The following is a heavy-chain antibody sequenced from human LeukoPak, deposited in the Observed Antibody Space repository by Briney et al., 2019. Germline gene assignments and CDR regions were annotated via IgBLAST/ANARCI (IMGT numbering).Heavy chain of an antibody. D-gene: IGHD3-9*01. Sequence: HGESLKISCKGSGYSFTNYWIGWVRQMPGKGLEWMGIIYPGDSDTRYSPSFQGQVTISADKSISTAYLQWSSLEASDTAMYYCARNPELRYFNWFDYWGQGTLVTVSS. J-gene: IGHJ4*02. CDR3: ARNPELRYFNWFDY. CDR2: IYPGDSDT. CDR1: GYSFTNYW. V-gene: IGHV5-51*01.